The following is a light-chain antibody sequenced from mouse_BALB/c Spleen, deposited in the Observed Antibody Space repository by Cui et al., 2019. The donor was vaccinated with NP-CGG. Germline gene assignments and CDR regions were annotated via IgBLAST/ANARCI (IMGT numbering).Light chain of an antibody. CDR3: ALWYSNHWV. CDR1: TGVVTTSNY. Sequence: VVTHEYALTTSPGGKTTITCRSSTGVVTTSNYANWVQEKPDHLFTGLIGGTNNRAPGVPARFSGSLIGDKAALTITGAQTEDEAIYFCALWYSNHWVFGGGTKLTVL. J-gene: IGLJ1*01. CDR2: GTN. V-gene: IGLV1*01.